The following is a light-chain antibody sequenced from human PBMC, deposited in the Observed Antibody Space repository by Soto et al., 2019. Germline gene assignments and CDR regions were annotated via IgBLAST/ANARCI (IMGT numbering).Light chain of an antibody. CDR2: ADN. Sequence: QSVLTQPPSVSGAPGQRVTISCAGASSDVGPGDAVHWYQHLPGTAPKLLIYADNNRPSGVPDRFSASKSGTSASLAITGLQAEDEGDYYCQSYDNGLSVYVFGTGTKVTVL. CDR3: QSYDNGLSVYV. V-gene: IGLV1-40*01. J-gene: IGLJ1*01. CDR1: SSDVGPGDA.